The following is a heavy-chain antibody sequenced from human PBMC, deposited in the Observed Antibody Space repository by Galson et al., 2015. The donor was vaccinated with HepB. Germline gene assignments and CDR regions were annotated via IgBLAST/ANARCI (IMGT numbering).Heavy chain of an antibody. V-gene: IGHV4-34*01. Sequence: ETLSLTCAVYGGSFSGYYWSWIRQPPGKGLEWIGEINHSGSTNYNPSLKSRVTISVDTSKNQFSLKLSSVTAADTAVYYCARGNGRSGYRYMLGYYYYYYMDVWGKGTTVTVSS. CDR1: GGSFSGYY. D-gene: IGHD3-3*01. J-gene: IGHJ6*03. CDR2: INHSGST. CDR3: ARGNGRSGYRYMLGYYYYYYMDV.